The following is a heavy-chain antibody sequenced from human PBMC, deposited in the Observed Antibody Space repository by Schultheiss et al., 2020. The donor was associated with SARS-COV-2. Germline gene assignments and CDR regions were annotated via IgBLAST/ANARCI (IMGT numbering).Heavy chain of an antibody. CDR3: ARDWRYGDPDEY. D-gene: IGHD4-17*01. CDR2: IWYDGSNK. CDR1: GFTFSSYG. V-gene: IGHV3-33*01. J-gene: IGHJ4*02. Sequence: GGSLRLSCAASGFTFSSYGMHWVRQAPGKGLEWVAVIWYDGSNKYYVDSVKGRFTISRDNAKNSLYLQMNSLRPVDTAVYYCARDWRYGDPDEYWGQGTLVTVSS.